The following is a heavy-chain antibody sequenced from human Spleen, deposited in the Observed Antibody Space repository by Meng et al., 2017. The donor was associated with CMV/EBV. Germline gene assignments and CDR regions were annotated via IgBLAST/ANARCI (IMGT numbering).Heavy chain of an antibody. V-gene: IGHV1-2*02. Sequence: GQLVQSGVEVNKPVASVKVSCKASGYTFTGYYMHWVRQAPGQGLEWMGWINPNSGGTNYAQKFQGRVTMTRDTSISTAYMELSRLRSDDTAVYYCARDMSGSYEFDYWGQGTLVTVSS. CDR2: INPNSGGT. CDR3: ARDMSGSYEFDY. CDR1: GYTFTGYY. J-gene: IGHJ4*02. D-gene: IGHD1-26*01.